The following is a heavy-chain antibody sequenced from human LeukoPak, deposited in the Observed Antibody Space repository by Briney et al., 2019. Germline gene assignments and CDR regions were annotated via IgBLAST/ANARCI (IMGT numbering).Heavy chain of an antibody. D-gene: IGHD3-22*01. CDR2: ITSSSSYI. V-gene: IGHV3-21*01. CDR1: GFTFSSYS. CDR3: ARVRYDGTGYYSIFDY. Sequence: GGSLRLSCAASGFTFSSYSMNWVRQAPGKGLEWVSSITSSSSYIYYADSAKGRFTISRDNAKNSLYLQMNSLRAEDTAVYYCARVRYDGTGYYSIFDYWGQGTLVTVSS. J-gene: IGHJ4*02.